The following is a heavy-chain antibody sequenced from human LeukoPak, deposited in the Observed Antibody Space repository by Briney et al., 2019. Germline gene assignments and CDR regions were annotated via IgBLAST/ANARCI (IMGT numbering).Heavy chain of an antibody. J-gene: IGHJ4*02. CDR2: ISSSSYI. D-gene: IGHD3-16*01. V-gene: IGHV3-21*01. CDR3: AREGSGHDWGRGYFDY. CDR1: GFTFSSYS. Sequence: GGSLRLSCAASGFTFSSYSMNWVRQAPGKGLEWVSSISSSSYIYYADSVKGRFTISRDNAKNSLYLQMNSLRAEDTAVYYCAREGSGHDWGRGYFDYWGQGTLVTVSS.